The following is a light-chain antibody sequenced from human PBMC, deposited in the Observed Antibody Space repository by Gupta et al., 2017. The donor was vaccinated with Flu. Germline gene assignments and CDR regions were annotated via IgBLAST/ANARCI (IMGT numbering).Light chain of an antibody. V-gene: IGKV3-20*01. CDR2: GAS. CDR1: QSVSGSY. CDR3: QHSGRSSWT. Sequence: EIVLTQSPGTLSLSPGERATLPCRASQSVSGSYLAWYQQKPGQAPRLLVYGASSRATGIPDRFSGSGSETDFTLTISRLEPEDFAVYYCQHSGRSSWTLGQGSRVEI. J-gene: IGKJ1*01.